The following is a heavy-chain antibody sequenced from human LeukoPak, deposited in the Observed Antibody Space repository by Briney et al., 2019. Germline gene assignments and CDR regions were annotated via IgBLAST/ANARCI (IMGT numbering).Heavy chain of an antibody. CDR3: VAEMTASAAFDI. J-gene: IGHJ3*02. CDR1: GDSLTSSSHY. Sequence: SETLSLTCTVSGDSLTSSSHYWGWIRQPPGKRLQWVASLHHTGRNYSNAALKSRVSISMDTAKSQFSLKVNSVTASDSGVYYCVAEMTASAAFDIWGQGTMVAVSS. D-gene: IGHD2-21*02. V-gene: IGHV4-39*01. CDR2: LHHTGRN.